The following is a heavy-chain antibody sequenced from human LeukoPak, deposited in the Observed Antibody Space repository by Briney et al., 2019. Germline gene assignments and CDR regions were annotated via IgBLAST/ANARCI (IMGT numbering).Heavy chain of an antibody. CDR1: VGSISIYY. CDR3: ARGQHLEPSSLAY. CDR2: NYFSGST. J-gene: IGHJ4*02. V-gene: IGHV4-59*01. Sequence: SETLSLTCTVSVGSISIYYWSWIPQPPGKGLECSGYNYFSGSTKYNPSLKSRVSISVETSKNQFSLKLSSVTAADTAVYYCARGQHLEPSSLAYWGQGTLVTVSS. D-gene: IGHD1-14*01.